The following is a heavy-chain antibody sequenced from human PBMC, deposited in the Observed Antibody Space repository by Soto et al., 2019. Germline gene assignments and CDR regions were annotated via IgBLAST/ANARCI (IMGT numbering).Heavy chain of an antibody. CDR1: GFAFTNCV. D-gene: IGHD2-15*01. Sequence: GGSLRRSCAASGFAFTNCVIHWVRQAPGKGLEWVAHISNDGSKKFYGDSVKGRFTISRDNSENTVYLQMTSLRSDDTAVFYCARDVAMHTGLALGYWGQGTLVTVFS. V-gene: IGHV3-30*03. J-gene: IGHJ4*02. CDR3: ARDVAMHTGLALGY. CDR2: ISNDGSKK.